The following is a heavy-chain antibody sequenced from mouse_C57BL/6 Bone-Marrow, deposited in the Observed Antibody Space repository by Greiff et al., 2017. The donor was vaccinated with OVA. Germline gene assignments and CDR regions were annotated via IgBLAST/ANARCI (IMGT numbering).Heavy chain of an antibody. D-gene: IGHD1-1*01. CDR2: ISSGGSYT. CDR1: GFTFSSYG. J-gene: IGHJ2*01. Sequence: DVKLVESGGDLVKPGGSLKLSCAASGFTFSSYGMSWVRQTPDKRLEWVATISSGGSYTNYPDSVKGRFTISRDNAKNTLYLQMSSLKSEDTAMYYCARHGDYGSFFDYWGQGTTLTVSS. V-gene: IGHV5-6*02. CDR3: ARHGDYGSFFDY.